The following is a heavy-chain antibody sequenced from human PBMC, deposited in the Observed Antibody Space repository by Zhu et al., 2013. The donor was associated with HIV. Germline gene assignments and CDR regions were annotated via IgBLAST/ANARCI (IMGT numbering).Heavy chain of an antibody. CDR3: ARRRNWNDLEGFMDV. V-gene: IGHV1-69*01. CDR2: IIPILGTA. CDR1: GGTFSSYA. J-gene: IGHJ6*03. Sequence: QVQLVQSGAGVKKPGSSVKVSCKASGGTFSSYAISWVRQAPGQGLEWMGGIIPILGTANYAQKFKGKVTITADESTNTAYMELRSLRSEDTAVYYCARRRNWNDLEGFMDVWGKGTTVTVSS. D-gene: IGHD1-1*01.